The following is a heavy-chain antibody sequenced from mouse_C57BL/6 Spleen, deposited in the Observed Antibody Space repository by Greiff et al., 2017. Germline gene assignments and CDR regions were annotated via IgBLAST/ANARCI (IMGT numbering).Heavy chain of an antibody. Sequence: QVQLKESGPELVKPGASVKISCKASGYAFSSSWMNWVKQRPGKGLEWIGRIYPGDGDTNYNGKFKGKATLTADKSSSTAYMQLSSLTSEDSAVYFCARLILITTVVATDYWGQGTTLTVSS. CDR1: GYAFSSSW. CDR2: IYPGDGDT. D-gene: IGHD1-1*01. J-gene: IGHJ2*01. CDR3: ARLILITTVVATDY. V-gene: IGHV1-82*01.